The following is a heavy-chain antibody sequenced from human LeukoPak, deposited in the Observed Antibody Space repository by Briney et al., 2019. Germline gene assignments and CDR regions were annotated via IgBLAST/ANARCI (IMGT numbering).Heavy chain of an antibody. CDR2: ISSSGSTI. V-gene: IGHV3-11*04. J-gene: IGHJ3*02. CDR3: ARGGYDFWSGYYRPDAFDI. Sequence: GGSLRLSCAASGFTFSDYYMSWLRQAPGKGLEWVSYISSSGSTIYYADSVKGRFTISRDNAKNSLYLQMNSLRAEDTAVYYCARGGYDFWSGYYRPDAFDIWGQGTMVTVSS. CDR1: GFTFSDYY. D-gene: IGHD3-3*01.